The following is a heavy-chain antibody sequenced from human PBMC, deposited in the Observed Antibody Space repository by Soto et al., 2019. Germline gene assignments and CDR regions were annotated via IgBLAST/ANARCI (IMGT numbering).Heavy chain of an antibody. V-gene: IGHV3-21*01. CDR3: ARSLAVAGIDFDY. CDR2: ISSSSSYI. Sequence: GGSLRLSCAASGFTFSSYSMNWVRQAPGKGLEWVSSISSSSSYIYYADSVKGRFTISRDNAKNSLYLQMNSLRAEDSAADYCARSLAVAGIDFDYWGQGTLVTVSS. J-gene: IGHJ4*02. CDR1: GFTFSSYS. D-gene: IGHD6-19*01.